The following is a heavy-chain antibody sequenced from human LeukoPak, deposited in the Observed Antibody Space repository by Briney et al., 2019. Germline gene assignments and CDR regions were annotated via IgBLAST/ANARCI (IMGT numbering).Heavy chain of an antibody. CDR1: GGSISSYY. D-gene: IGHD1-26*01. Sequence: SETLSLTCTVSGGSISSYYWSWIRQPPGKGLEWIGEINHSGSTNYNPSLKSRVTISVDTSKNQFSLKLSSVTAADTAVYYCARGWVLGDYDYWGQGTLVTVSS. J-gene: IGHJ4*02. CDR2: INHSGST. CDR3: ARGWVLGDYDY. V-gene: IGHV4-34*01.